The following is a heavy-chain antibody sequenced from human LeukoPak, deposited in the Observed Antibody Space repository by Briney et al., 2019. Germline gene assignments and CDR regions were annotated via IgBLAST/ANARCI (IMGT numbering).Heavy chain of an antibody. V-gene: IGHV4-59*01. CDR1: GGSISSYY. CDR2: IYYSGST. D-gene: IGHD2-15*01. Sequence: PSETLSLTCTVSGGSISSYYWSWIRQPPGKGLEWIGYIYYSGSTNYSPSLKSRVTISVDTSKNQFSLKLSSVTAADTAVYYCARDLYCSGGSCRLFDIWGQGTMVTVSS. J-gene: IGHJ3*02. CDR3: ARDLYCSGGSCRLFDI.